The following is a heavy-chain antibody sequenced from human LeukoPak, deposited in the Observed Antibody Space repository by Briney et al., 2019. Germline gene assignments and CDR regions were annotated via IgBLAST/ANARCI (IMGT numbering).Heavy chain of an antibody. CDR2: ISSSGSSI. CDR3: ARVRQTTVTTAYYFDY. Sequence: PVGSLRLSCAASGFTFSSYEMNWVRQAPGKGLEWVSYISSSGSSIYYADSVKGRFTISRDNAKNSLYLQMDSLRAEDTAVYYCARVRQTTVTTAYYFDYWGQGTLVTVSS. J-gene: IGHJ4*02. V-gene: IGHV3-48*03. D-gene: IGHD4-17*01. CDR1: GFTFSSYE.